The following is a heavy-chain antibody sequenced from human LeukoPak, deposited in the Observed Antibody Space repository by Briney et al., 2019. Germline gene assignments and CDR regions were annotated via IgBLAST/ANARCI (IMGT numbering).Heavy chain of an antibody. V-gene: IGHV3-23*01. J-gene: IGHJ5*02. CDR3: AQGLRSPDRWFDP. CDR2: SSGSGGTR. D-gene: IGHD1-14*01. CDR1: GFTFSSYA. Sequence: GGSLRLSCAAAGFTFSSYAMSWVRQAPAKGLEWGSTSSGSGGTRYYADSVKGRVTISRDNSKNTLSLQMHSLRVEDTPVYYCAQGLRSPDRWFDPWGPGTLVTASS.